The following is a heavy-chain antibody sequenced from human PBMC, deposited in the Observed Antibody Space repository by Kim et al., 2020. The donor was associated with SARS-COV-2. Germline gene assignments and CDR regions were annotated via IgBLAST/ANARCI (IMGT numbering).Heavy chain of an antibody. CDR3: ASDSSTSPEAFDI. V-gene: IGHV1-69*13. CDR2: IIPIFGTA. Sequence: SVKVSCKASGGTFSSYAISWVRQAPGQGLEWMGGIIPIFGTANYAQKFQGRVTITADESTITAYMELSSLRSEDMAVYYCASDSSTSPEAFDIWGQGTMVTVSS. CDR1: GGTFSSYA. D-gene: IGHD2-2*01. J-gene: IGHJ3*02.